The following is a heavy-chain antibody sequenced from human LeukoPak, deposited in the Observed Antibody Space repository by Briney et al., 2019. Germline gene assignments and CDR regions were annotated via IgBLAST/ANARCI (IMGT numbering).Heavy chain of an antibody. D-gene: IGHD6-13*01. V-gene: IGHV3-23*01. J-gene: IGHJ4*02. CDR1: GFIFSNNA. CDR2: ITASGDRT. Sequence: GGSLRLSCAAAGFIFSNNAMTWVRQAPGKGLEWVSSITASGDRTFNADSVKGRFTISRDNSKNTLYLLMNSLRAEGTALYYCARSTAASASGYWGQGTLVTVSS. CDR3: ARSTAASASGY.